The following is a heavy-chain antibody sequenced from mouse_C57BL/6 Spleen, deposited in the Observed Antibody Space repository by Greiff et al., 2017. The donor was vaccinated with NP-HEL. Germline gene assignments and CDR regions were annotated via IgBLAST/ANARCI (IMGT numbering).Heavy chain of an antibody. D-gene: IGHD1-1*01. CDR3: ARHHYYGSSIDAMDY. J-gene: IGHJ4*01. Sequence: EVQGVESGGDLVKPGGSLKLSCAASGFTFSSYGMSWVRQTPDKRLEWVATISSGGSYTYYPDSVKGRFTISRDNAKNPLYLQMSSLKSDDTAMYYCARHHYYGSSIDAMDYWGQGASVTVAS. CDR2: ISSGGSYT. CDR1: GFTFSSYG. V-gene: IGHV5-6*01.